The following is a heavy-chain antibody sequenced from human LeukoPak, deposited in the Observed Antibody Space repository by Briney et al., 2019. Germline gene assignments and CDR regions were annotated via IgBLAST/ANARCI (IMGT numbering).Heavy chain of an antibody. D-gene: IGHD6-13*01. CDR2: INPSGGST. Sequence: ASVKVSCKASGYTFTSYYMHWVRQAPGQGLEWMGIINPSGGSTSYAQKFQGRVTITADESTSTAYMELSSLRSEDTAVYYCARDLVAAAGRHDAFDIWGQGTMVTVSS. J-gene: IGHJ3*02. CDR3: ARDLVAAAGRHDAFDI. V-gene: IGHV1-46*01. CDR1: GYTFTSYY.